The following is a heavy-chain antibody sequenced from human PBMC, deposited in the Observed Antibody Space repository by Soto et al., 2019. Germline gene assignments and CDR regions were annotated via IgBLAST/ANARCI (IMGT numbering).Heavy chain of an antibody. CDR2: IYYSGST. CDR1: GGSISSSSYY. CDR3: VSGRSIVATILVDY. J-gene: IGHJ4*02. V-gene: IGHV4-39*01. D-gene: IGHD5-12*01. Sequence: QLQLQESGPGLVKPSETLSLTCTVSGGSISSSSYYWGWIRQPPGKGLEWIGSIYYSGSTYYNPSLKSRVTISVDTSKNQFSLKLSSVTAADTAVYYCVSGRSIVATILVDYWGQGTLVTVSS.